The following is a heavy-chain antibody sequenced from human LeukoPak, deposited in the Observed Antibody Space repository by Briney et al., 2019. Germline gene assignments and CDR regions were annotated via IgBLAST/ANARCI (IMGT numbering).Heavy chain of an antibody. Sequence: SETPSLTCTVSGGSISSYYWSWVRQPPGKGLEWIGYVYYSGSTNYNPSLKSRVTISVDTSKNQFSLRLSSVTAADTAVYNCARGGWSYDYWGQGTLVTVSS. J-gene: IGHJ4*02. CDR2: VYYSGST. CDR3: ARGGWSYDY. V-gene: IGHV4-59*01. D-gene: IGHD6-19*01. CDR1: GGSISSYY.